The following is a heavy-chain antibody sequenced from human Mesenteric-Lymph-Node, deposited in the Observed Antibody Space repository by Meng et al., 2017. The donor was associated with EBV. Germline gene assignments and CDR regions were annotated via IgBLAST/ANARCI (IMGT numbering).Heavy chain of an antibody. J-gene: IGHJ4*02. V-gene: IGHV1-18*01. CDR2: ISGYNGNS. D-gene: IGHD6-19*01. CDR3: ARVNGVAVTDY. CDR1: GYSFSSYG. Sequence: VQLVQSGAEVKKPGASVKVSCKASGYSFSSYGMSWVRQAPGQGLEWMGRISGYNGNSNLAQRFQDRFTMTIDTSTSTVYLEIRSLRSDDTAVYYCARVNGVAVTDYWGQGTLVTVSS.